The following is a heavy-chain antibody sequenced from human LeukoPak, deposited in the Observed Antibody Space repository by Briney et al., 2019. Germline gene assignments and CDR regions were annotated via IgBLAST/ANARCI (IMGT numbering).Heavy chain of an antibody. Sequence: GGSLRLSCVASGFTFSNYAMSWVRRAPGKGLELVSGIYGSDDKTVYGDAVKGRFTISRDNSKNTLYLQMNSLRADDTAVYYCAKTQGYYDAWGQGALVTVSS. V-gene: IGHV3-23*01. D-gene: IGHD2-15*01. CDR1: GFTFSNYA. J-gene: IGHJ5*02. CDR2: IYGSDDKT. CDR3: AKTQGYYDA.